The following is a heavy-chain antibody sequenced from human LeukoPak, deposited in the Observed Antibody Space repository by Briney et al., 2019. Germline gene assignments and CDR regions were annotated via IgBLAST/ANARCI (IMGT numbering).Heavy chain of an antibody. D-gene: IGHD3-22*01. J-gene: IGHJ4*02. Sequence: PSETLSLTCAVYGGSFSGYYWSWIRQPAGKGLEWIGRIYTSGSTNYNPSLKSRVTISVDTSKNQFSLKLSSVTAADTAVYSCARDLYYYDSSDSPGGFASGGKGPLVTVSP. CDR2: IYTSGST. CDR1: GGSFSGYY. CDR3: ARDLYYYDSSDSPGGFAS. V-gene: IGHV4-4*07.